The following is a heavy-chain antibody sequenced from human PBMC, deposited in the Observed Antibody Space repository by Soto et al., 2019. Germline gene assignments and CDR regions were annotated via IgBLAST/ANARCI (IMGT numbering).Heavy chain of an antibody. V-gene: IGHV1-2*04. D-gene: IGHD2-2*01. J-gene: IGHJ6*03. CDR3: ARGATLNIVVVPAASVNYYYYYMDV. CDR2: INPNSGGT. Sequence: ASVKVSCKASGYTFTGYYMHWVRQAPGQGLEWMGWINPNSGGTNYAQKFQGWVTMTRDTSISTAYMELSRLRSDDTAVYYCARGATLNIVVVPAASVNYYYYYMDVWGKGTTVTVSS. CDR1: GYTFTGYY.